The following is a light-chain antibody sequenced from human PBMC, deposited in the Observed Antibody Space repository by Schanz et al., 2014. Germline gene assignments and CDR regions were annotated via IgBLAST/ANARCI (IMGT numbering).Light chain of an antibody. CDR1: SSNIGGNT. J-gene: IGLJ3*02. Sequence: QSVLTQPPSASGTPGQRVTISCSGSSSNIGGNTVNWYQQLPGTAPKPLIYSNNQRPSGVPDRFSGSKSGTSASLAISGLQSEDEADYYCASWDDSLYARVFGGGTKVTVL. V-gene: IGLV1-44*01. CDR3: ASWDDSLYARV. CDR2: SNN.